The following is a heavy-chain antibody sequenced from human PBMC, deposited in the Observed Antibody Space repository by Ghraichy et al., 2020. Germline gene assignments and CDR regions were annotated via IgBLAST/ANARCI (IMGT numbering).Heavy chain of an antibody. V-gene: IGHV1-18*01. Sequence: ASVKVSCKASGYSFTAYDISWVRQAPGQGLEWVGWISTYSGDTKYGKNLQGRVTLTTDTSTSTAYMELRSLRVDDTAVYYCARETGGKYSAGYWGQGTLVTVSS. D-gene: IGHD1-26*01. CDR2: ISTYSGDT. J-gene: IGHJ4*02. CDR1: GYSFTAYD. CDR3: ARETGGKYSAGY.